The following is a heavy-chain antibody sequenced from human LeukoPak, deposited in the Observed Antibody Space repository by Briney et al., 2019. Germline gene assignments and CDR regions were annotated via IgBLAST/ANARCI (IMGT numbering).Heavy chain of an antibody. CDR2: INHSGST. V-gene: IGHV4-34*01. Sequence: SETLSLTCAVYGGSFSGYYWSWIRQPPGKGLEWIGEINHSGSTNYNPSLKSRVTISVDTSKNQFTLKLSSVTAADTAVYYCARGLLTYYYDSSGYYLKRSYYYYGMDVWGQGTTVTVS. D-gene: IGHD3-22*01. CDR1: GGSFSGYY. J-gene: IGHJ6*02. CDR3: ARGLLTYYYDSSGYYLKRSYYYYGMDV.